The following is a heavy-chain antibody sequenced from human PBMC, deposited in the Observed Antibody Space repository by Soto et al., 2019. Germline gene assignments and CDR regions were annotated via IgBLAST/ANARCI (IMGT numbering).Heavy chain of an antibody. Sequence: GGSLRLSCAASGFTFSSYGMHWVRQAPGKGLEWVAVIWYDGSNKYYADSVKGRFTISRDNAKNSLYLQMNSLRAEDTAVYYCAGGPWTLAFDIWGQGTMVTVSS. CDR3: AGGPWTLAFDI. D-gene: IGHD3-16*01. CDR1: GFTFSSYG. J-gene: IGHJ3*02. CDR2: IWYDGSNK. V-gene: IGHV3-33*03.